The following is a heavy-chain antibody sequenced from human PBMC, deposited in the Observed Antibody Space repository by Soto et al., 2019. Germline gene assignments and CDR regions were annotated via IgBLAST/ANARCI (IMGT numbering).Heavy chain of an antibody. Sequence: SETLSLTCTVSGVSISSSSYYWGWIRQPPGKGLEWIGSIYYSGSTYYNPSLKSRVTISVDTSKNQFSLKLSSVTAADTAVYYCASPFPSPADYWGQGTLVTVSS. D-gene: IGHD2-2*01. V-gene: IGHV4-39*01. CDR2: IYYSGST. CDR3: ASPFPSPADY. J-gene: IGHJ4*02. CDR1: GVSISSSSYY.